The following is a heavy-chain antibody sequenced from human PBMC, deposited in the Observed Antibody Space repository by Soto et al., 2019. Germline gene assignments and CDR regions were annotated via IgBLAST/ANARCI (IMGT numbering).Heavy chain of an antibody. J-gene: IGHJ3*02. V-gene: IGHV1-3*01. D-gene: IGHD6-19*01. CDR1: GYTFTSYA. CDR2: INAGNGNT. Sequence: ASVKVSCKASGYTFTSYAMHWVRQAPGQRLEWMGWINAGNGNTKYSQKFQGRVTITRDTSASTAYMELSSLRSDDTAVYYCARDGRERYSSGWRDNDAFDIWGQGTMVTVSS. CDR3: ARDGRERYSSGWRDNDAFDI.